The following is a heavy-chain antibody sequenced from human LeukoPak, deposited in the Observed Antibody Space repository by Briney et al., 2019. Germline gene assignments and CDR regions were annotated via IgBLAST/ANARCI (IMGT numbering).Heavy chain of an antibody. J-gene: IGHJ5*01. CDR2: IYYSGST. V-gene: IGHV4-59*08. CDR1: GGSISSYY. Sequence: SETLFLTCTVSGGSISSYYWSWIRQPPGKGLEWIGYIYYSGSTYYSPSLKSRVTISVDTSKNQFSLKLSSVTAADTAVYFCARGRDGYNLDWFDSWGQGTLVTVSS. D-gene: IGHD5-24*01. CDR3: ARGRDGYNLDWFDS.